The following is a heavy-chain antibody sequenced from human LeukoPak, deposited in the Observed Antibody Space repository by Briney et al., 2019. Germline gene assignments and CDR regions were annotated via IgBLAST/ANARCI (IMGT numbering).Heavy chain of an antibody. CDR2: IIPIFGTA. CDR3: ARDGGRDIRYCSGGSCYHY. D-gene: IGHD2-15*01. Sequence: SVKVSCKASGGTFSSYAISWVRQAPGQGLEWMGGIIPIFGTANYAQKFQGRVTITADESTSTAYMELSSLRSEDTAVYYCARDGGRDIRYCSGGSCYHYWGQGTLVTVSS. J-gene: IGHJ4*02. CDR1: GGTFSSYA. V-gene: IGHV1-69*13.